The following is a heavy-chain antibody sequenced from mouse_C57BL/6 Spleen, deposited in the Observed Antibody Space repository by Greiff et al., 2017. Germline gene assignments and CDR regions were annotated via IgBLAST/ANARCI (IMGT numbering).Heavy chain of an antibody. CDR3: ARPHYYGSSEGYFDV. D-gene: IGHD1-1*01. Sequence: EVMLVESGGDLVKPGGSLKLSCAASGFTFSSYGMSWVRQTPDKRLEWVATISSGGSYTYYPDSVKGRFTISRDNAKNTLYLQMSSLKSEDTAMYYCARPHYYGSSEGYFDVWGTGTTVTVSS. V-gene: IGHV5-6*02. CDR1: GFTFSSYG. J-gene: IGHJ1*03. CDR2: ISSGGSYT.